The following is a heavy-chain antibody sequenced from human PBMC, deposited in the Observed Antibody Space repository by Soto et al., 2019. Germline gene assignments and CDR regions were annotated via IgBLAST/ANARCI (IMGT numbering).Heavy chain of an antibody. J-gene: IGHJ6*03. D-gene: IGHD3-3*01. CDR2: MNPNSGNT. CDR3: ARRAYDFWGGYVDYYYMDV. CDR1: GYTFTSYD. V-gene: IGHV1-8*01. Sequence: ASVKVSCKASGYTFTSYDINWVRQATGLGLEWMGWMNPNSGNTGYAQKFQGKVTMTRNTSISTAYMEMSSLRSEDTAVYYCARRAYDFWGGYVDYYYMDVWGKGTTVTVSS.